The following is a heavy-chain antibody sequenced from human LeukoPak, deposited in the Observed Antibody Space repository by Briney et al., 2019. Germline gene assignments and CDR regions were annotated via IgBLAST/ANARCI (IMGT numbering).Heavy chain of an antibody. CDR1: GGSISSYY. Sequence: SETLSLTCTVSGGSISSYYWSWIRQPPGKGLEWIGYIYYSGSTNYNPSLKSRVTISVDTSKNQFSLKLSSVTAAVTAVYYCARGMTNFDYWGQGTLVTVSS. CDR3: ARGMTNFDY. CDR2: IYYSGST. V-gene: IGHV4-59*01. J-gene: IGHJ4*02.